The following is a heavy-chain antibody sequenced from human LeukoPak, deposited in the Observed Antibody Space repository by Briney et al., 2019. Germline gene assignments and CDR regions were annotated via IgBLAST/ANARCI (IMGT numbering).Heavy chain of an antibody. CDR3: ARDKGVWGNLQIPEY. D-gene: IGHD3-16*01. CDR2: MNPNSGNT. J-gene: IGHJ4*02. CDR1: RYTFTSYD. V-gene: IGHV1-8*01. Sequence: ASVKVSCKASRYTFTSYDINWVRQATGQGLEWMGWMNPNSGNTGYAQKFQGRVTMTRNTSISTAYMELSSLRSEDTAVYYCARDKGVWGNLQIPEYWGQGTLVTVSS.